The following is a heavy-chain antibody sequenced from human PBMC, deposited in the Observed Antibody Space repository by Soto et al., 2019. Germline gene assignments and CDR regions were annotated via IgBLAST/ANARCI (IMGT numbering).Heavy chain of an antibody. V-gene: IGHV1-2*02. CDR3: ARDRGGAHRPLYYSGMAG. CDR2: INPNSGGT. Sequence: ASVKVSCTASGYTFTGYYMHWVRQAPGQGLEWMGWINPNSGGTNYAQKFQGRVTMTRDTSISTAYMELSRLRSDDTAVYYCARDRGGAHRPLYYSGMAGWGQGTTVTV. CDR1: GYTFTGYY. J-gene: IGHJ6*02. D-gene: IGHD1-26*01.